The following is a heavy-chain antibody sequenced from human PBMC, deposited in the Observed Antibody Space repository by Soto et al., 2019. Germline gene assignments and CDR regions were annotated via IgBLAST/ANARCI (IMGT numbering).Heavy chain of an antibody. J-gene: IGHJ3*02. CDR1: GFTFSSYA. D-gene: IGHD6-13*01. CDR2: ISYDGSNK. CDR3: ARDEIVSSSWYRGAFDI. V-gene: IGHV3-30-3*01. Sequence: GGSLRLSCAASGFTFSSYAMHWVRQAPGKGLEWVAVISYDGSNKYYADSVKGRFTISRDNSKNTLYLQMNSLRAEDTAVYDCARDEIVSSSWYRGAFDIWGQGTMVTVSS.